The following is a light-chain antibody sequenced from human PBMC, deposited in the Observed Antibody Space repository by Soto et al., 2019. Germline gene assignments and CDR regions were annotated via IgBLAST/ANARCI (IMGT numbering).Light chain of an antibody. J-gene: IGKJ1*01. CDR3: QQYNSYSWT. V-gene: IGKV1-5*01. Sequence: TQSPGTLSLSPGKRATLSCRASQSVSDWLAWYQQKPGNPPKLLIYDTSRLESAVPSRFSASGSGTEFTLTISSLQPDDFATYYCQQYNSYSWTFGQGTKVDIK. CDR2: DTS. CDR1: QSVSDW.